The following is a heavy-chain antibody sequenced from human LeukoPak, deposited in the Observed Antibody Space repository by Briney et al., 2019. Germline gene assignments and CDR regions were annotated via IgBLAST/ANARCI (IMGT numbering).Heavy chain of an antibody. V-gene: IGHV3-53*01. CDR3: AKPDYSNRHYYYGMDV. D-gene: IGHD4-11*01. CDR2: IYRGGAT. J-gene: IGHJ6*02. Sequence: GGSLRLSCAASGFTVSSNYMSWVRQAPGKGLEWVSVIYRGGATYYKDSVKGRFTISRDNSKNTLYLQMNSLRAEDTAVYYCAKPDYSNRHYYYGMDVWGQGTTVTVSS. CDR1: GFTVSSNY.